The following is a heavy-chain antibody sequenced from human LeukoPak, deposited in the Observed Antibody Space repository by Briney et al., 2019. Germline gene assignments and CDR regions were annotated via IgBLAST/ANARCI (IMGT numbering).Heavy chain of an antibody. CDR1: GGSFSGYY. D-gene: IGHD5-18*01. J-gene: IGHJ5*02. CDR2: IEHSGST. CDR3: ARGLDGGYSYRWFDP. V-gene: IGHV4-34*01. Sequence: SETLSLTCAVYGGSFSGYYWSWIRQPPGKGLERIGEIEHSGSTNYNPSLKSRVTISVDTSKNQFSLKLSSVTAADTAVYYCARGLDGGYSYRWFDPWGQGTLVTVSS.